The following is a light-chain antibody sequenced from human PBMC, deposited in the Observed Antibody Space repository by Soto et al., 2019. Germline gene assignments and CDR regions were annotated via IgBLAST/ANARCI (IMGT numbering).Light chain of an antibody. V-gene: IGKV3-15*01. J-gene: IGKJ4*01. CDR1: QSVYTT. Sequence: EIGMTQSPATLSVSPGERATLSCRASQSVYTTLAWYQQKPAQAPRLLNYGASTRATGIPARFSGTRSATEFTLTIRCLKSEGFTISFCQKYPKWPLTFGGGTKVEI. CDR2: GAS. CDR3: QKYPKWPLT.